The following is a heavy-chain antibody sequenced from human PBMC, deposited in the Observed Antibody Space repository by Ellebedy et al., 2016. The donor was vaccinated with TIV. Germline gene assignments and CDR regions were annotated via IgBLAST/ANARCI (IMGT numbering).Heavy chain of an antibody. CDR2: IDPSDSSM. V-gene: IGHV5-10-1*01. D-gene: IGHD7-27*01. CDR3: ARHELGENAAFDD. Sequence: KVSXKASGYSFIYYWITWVRQLPGKGLEWMGRIDPSDSSMKFSPSFQGHATISIDKSINTAYLQWSSLKASDTAIYYCARHELGENAAFDDWGQGTLVTVSS. CDR1: GYSFIYYW. J-gene: IGHJ4*02.